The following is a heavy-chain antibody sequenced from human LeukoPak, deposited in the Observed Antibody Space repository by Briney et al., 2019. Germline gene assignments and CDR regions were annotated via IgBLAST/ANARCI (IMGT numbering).Heavy chain of an antibody. J-gene: IGHJ3*02. V-gene: IGHV1-8*01. CDR1: GYTFTSYD. Sequence: GASVKVSCKASGYTFTSYDINWVRQATGQGLEWMRWMNPNSGNTGYAQKFQGRVTMTRNTSISTAYMELSSLRSEDTAVYYCARVPNYYDSSGYPPVDAFDIWSQGTMVTVSS. D-gene: IGHD3-22*01. CDR3: ARVPNYYDSSGYPPVDAFDI. CDR2: MNPNSGNT.